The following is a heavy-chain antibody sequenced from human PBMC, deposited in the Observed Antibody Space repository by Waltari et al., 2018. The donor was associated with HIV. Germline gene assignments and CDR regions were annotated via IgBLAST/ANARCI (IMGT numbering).Heavy chain of an antibody. CDR3: AADVKLRYSGENLPYPFFFAFDI. CDR2: VVVASEYR. V-gene: IGHV1-58*01. CDR1: AFVFRSFA. J-gene: IGHJ6*02. D-gene: IGHD3-16*02. Sequence: LLSGPQVKKPGTSVTVSCQASAFVFRSFAFPCLRPGRGPRLEWVAFVVVASEYRVVAQGLRERVSLSVDKSTETVNLELSSLRSDDTAVYYCAADVKLRYSGENLPYPFFFAFDIWGQGTTV.